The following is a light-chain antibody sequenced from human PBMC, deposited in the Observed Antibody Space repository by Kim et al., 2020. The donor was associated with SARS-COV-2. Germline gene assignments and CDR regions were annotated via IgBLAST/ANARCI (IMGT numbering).Light chain of an antibody. CDR2: NNN. V-gene: IGLV1-47*02. J-gene: IGLJ2*01. CDR3: AAWDDSLSGHVV. CDR1: SSNIGSNY. Sequence: QSVLTQPPSASGTPGQRVTISCSGSSSNIGSNYVYWYQQLPGTAPKLLIYNNNQRPSGVPDRFSGSKSGTSASLAISGLRSEDEADYYCAAWDDSLSGHVVFGGGTQLTVL.